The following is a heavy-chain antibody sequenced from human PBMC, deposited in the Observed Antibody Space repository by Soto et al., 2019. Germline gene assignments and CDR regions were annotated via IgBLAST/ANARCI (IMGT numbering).Heavy chain of an antibody. CDR2: ISGSGGRI. Sequence: EVQLLESGGGLVQPGGSLRLSCAASGFTFSSYAMSWVRQAPGKGLEWISIISGSGGRINYADSVKGRFTLSGDNSKNTLYLQMNSLRAEDTAVYYCAKGTQDYGDYGGDYWGQGTLVTVAS. D-gene: IGHD4-17*01. J-gene: IGHJ4*02. V-gene: IGHV3-23*01. CDR1: GFTFSSYA. CDR3: AKGTQDYGDYGGDY.